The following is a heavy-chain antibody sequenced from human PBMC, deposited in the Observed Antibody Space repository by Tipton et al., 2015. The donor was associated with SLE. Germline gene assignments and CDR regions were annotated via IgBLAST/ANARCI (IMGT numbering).Heavy chain of an antibody. CDR2: INHRGST. CDR1: GGSFSVYS. Sequence: TLSLTCAVYGGSFSVYSWSWIRQPPGKGLEWIGEINHRGSTTYNPSLKSPVTMSIDTSKNQFSLTVSSVTAADTAVYYCAREAAVVTPGAFDVWGLGTKVTVSS. V-gene: IGHV4-34*01. D-gene: IGHD4-23*01. CDR3: AREAAVVTPGAFDV. J-gene: IGHJ3*01.